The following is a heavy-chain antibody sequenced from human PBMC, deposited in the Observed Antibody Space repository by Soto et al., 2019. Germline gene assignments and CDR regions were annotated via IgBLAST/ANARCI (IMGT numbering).Heavy chain of an antibody. CDR1: GGSISSYY. Sequence: QVQLQESGPGLVKPSETLSLTCTVSGGSISSYYWSWIRQPPGKGLEWIGYIYYSGSTNYNPSLKSRVTKSVDTSKNQFSLKLSSVTAADTAVYYCARATIEGEYYYYYMDVWGKGTTVTVSS. V-gene: IGHV4-59*01. CDR2: IYYSGST. D-gene: IGHD5-12*01. CDR3: ARATIEGEYYYYYMDV. J-gene: IGHJ6*03.